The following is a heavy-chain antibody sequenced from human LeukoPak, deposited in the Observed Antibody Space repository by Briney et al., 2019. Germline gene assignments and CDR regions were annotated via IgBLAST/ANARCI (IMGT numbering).Heavy chain of an antibody. CDR2: ISYDGSKK. CDR3: AKDWAGNGGFDY. CDR1: GFIFSTSA. Sequence: GGSLRLSCAASGFIFSTSAMHWVRQAPGRGLEWVAVISYDGSKKYYAESVKGRFTISRDNSKNTLYLQVNSLRAEDTAVYYCAKDWAGNGGFDYWGQGTLVTVSS. J-gene: IGHJ4*02. V-gene: IGHV3-30*18. D-gene: IGHD4-23*01.